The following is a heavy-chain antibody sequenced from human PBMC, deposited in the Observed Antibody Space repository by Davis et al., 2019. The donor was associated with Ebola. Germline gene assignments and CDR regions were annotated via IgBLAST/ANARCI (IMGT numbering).Heavy chain of an antibody. Sequence: SVKVSCKSSGGTFRRYAINWVRQAPGQGLEWMGGIIPILGIPHYAQKFQGRVTITADESTSTAYMELRSLRSEDTAVYYCARDVPTAIDENNWFDPWGQGTLVTVSS. J-gene: IGHJ5*02. CDR3: ARDVPTAIDENNWFDP. CDR1: GGTFRRYA. V-gene: IGHV1-69*10. CDR2: IIPILGIP. D-gene: IGHD6-25*01.